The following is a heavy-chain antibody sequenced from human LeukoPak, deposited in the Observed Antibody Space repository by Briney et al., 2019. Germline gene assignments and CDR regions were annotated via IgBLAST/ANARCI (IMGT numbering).Heavy chain of an antibody. J-gene: IGHJ5*02. D-gene: IGHD3-9*01. CDR3: ARATSDNILTGYYSP. V-gene: IGHV3-21*01. Sequence: GGSLRLSCAASGFTFSSYTMNWVRQAPGKGLEWVSSISSSSSYIYYADSVKGRFTISRDNAKNSLFLQMNSLRAEDTAVYYCARATSDNILTGYYSPWGQGTLVSVSS. CDR1: GFTFSSYT. CDR2: ISSSSSYI.